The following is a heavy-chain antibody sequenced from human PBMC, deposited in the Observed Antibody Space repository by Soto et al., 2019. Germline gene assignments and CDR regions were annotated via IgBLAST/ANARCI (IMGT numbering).Heavy chain of an antibody. CDR3: ARCPQPRGTAVPYAVDV. CDR1: GGTFSSSG. D-gene: IGHD2-21*02. V-gene: IGHV1-69*09. Sequence: QVQLVQSGTEVKKPGSSVKVSCKASGGTFSSSGFSWVRQAPGQGLEWMGMIVPSLDTTKYAQKFQARVTITADQFTRTAYVALSSLRSEDTAVYYCARCPQPRGTAVPYAVDVWGQGTRVIVSS. J-gene: IGHJ6*02. CDR2: IVPSLDTT.